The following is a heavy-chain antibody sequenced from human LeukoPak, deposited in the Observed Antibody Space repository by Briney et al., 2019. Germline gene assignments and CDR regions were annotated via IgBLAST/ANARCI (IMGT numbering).Heavy chain of an antibody. CDR1: GFTFSSYS. J-gene: IGHJ4*02. CDR2: ISSSSSYI. CDR3: AREQAVSKYDCWSGYPSYYFDY. V-gene: IGHV3-21*01. D-gene: IGHD3-3*01. Sequence: PGGSLRLSCAASGFTFSSYSMNWVRQAPGKGLEWVSSISSSSSYIYYADSVKGRFTISRDNAKNSLYLQMNSLRTEDTAVYYCAREQAVSKYDCWSGYPSYYFDYWGQGTLVTVSS.